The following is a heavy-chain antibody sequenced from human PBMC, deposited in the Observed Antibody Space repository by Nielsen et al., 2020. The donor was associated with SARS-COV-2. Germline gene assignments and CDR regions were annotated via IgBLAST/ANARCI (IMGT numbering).Heavy chain of an antibody. Sequence: SETLSLTCAVYGGSFSGYYWSWIRQPPGKGLEWIGEINHSGSTNYNPSLKSRVTISVDTSKNQFSLKLSSVTAADTAVYYCARGRGWDYRYYYYMDVWGKGTTVTDSS. D-gene: IGHD4-11*01. CDR2: INHSGST. V-gene: IGHV4-34*01. J-gene: IGHJ6*03. CDR3: ARGRGWDYRYYYYMDV. CDR1: GGSFSGYY.